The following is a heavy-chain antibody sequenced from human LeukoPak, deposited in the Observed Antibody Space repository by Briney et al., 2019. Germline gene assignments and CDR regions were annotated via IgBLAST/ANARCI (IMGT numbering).Heavy chain of an antibody. J-gene: IGHJ4*02. CDR3: ARSSYSSSSYYFDY. CDR2: IYYSGST. V-gene: IGHV4-59*01. Sequence: SETLSLTCTVSGGSISSYYWSWIRQPPGKGLEWIGYIYYSGSTNYNLSLKSRVTISVDTSKNQFSLKLSSVTAADTAVYYCARSSYSSSSYYFDYWGQGTLVTVSS. D-gene: IGHD6-13*01. CDR1: GGSISSYY.